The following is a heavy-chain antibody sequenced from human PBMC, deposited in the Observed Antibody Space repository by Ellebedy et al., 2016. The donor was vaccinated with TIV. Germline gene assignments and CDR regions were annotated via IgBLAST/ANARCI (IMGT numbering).Heavy chain of an antibody. CDR1: GFTFSFYW. V-gene: IGHV3-74*01. CDR3: ARANSGPLPVDAFDI. D-gene: IGHD2-15*01. CDR2: ISPDGMSV. Sequence: GGSLRLSCAASGFTFSFYWIHWVRQAPGKGPMWVSRISPDGMSVRYADSVKGRFTISRDSAKNTVNLQMTSLRAEDTAVYYCARANSGPLPVDAFDIWGQGTMVTVSS. J-gene: IGHJ3*02.